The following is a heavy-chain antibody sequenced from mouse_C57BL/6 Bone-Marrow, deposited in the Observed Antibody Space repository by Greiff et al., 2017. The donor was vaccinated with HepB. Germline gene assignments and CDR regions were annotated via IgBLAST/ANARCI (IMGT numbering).Heavy chain of an antibody. D-gene: IGHD2-3*01. CDR2: ISDGGSYT. CDR3: AREEMVTTGAY. Sequence: EVHLVESGGGLVKPGGSLKLSCAASGFTFSSYAMSWVRQTPEKRLEWVATISDGGSYTYYPDNVKGRFTISRDNAKNNLYLQMSHLKSEDTAMYYCAREEMVTTGAYWGQGTLVTVSA. V-gene: IGHV5-4*01. J-gene: IGHJ3*01. CDR1: GFTFSSYA.